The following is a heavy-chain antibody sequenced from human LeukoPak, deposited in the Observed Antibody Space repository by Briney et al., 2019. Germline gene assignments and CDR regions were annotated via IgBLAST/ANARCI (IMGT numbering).Heavy chain of an antibody. Sequence: GGSLRLSCAASGFTFSTYSMNWVRQAPGKGLEWVSTISSSSNYIYYADSVKGRFTISRDNAKNSLYLQMNSLRAEDTALYYCAGVSRLTSVTDAAYWGQGTLVTVSS. CDR2: ISSSSNYI. V-gene: IGHV3-21*01. J-gene: IGHJ4*02. CDR3: AGVSRLTSVTDAAY. D-gene: IGHD4-11*01. CDR1: GFTFSTYS.